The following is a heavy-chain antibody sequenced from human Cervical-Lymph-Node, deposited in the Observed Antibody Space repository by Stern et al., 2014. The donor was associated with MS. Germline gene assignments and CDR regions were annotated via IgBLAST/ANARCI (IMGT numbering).Heavy chain of an antibody. CDR1: GYSFTSYF. V-gene: IGHV1-46*01. J-gene: IGHJ4*02. Sequence: VQLVESGAEVKKPGASVKVSCMASGYSFTSYFINWVRQAPGQGLEWMGIINPSAGNTNYAQKSQGRVVMTSDPSTGTVYMELSSLRSEDTAGYYCARDEGADYWGQGTLVTVSS. CDR2: INPSAGNT. CDR3: ARDEGADY.